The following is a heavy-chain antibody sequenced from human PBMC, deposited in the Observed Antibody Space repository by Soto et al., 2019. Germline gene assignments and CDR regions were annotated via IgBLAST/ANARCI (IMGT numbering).Heavy chain of an antibody. CDR2: INHSGST. CDR1: GGSFSGYY. CDR3: ARGRKRQLVLSGNYGMDV. D-gene: IGHD6-13*01. J-gene: IGHJ6*02. Sequence: PSETLSLTCAVYGGSFSGYYWSWIRQPPGKGLEWIGEINHSGSTNYNPSLKSRVTISVDTSKNQFSLKLSSVTAADTAVYYCARGRKRQLVLSGNYGMDVWGQGTTVTV. V-gene: IGHV4-34*01.